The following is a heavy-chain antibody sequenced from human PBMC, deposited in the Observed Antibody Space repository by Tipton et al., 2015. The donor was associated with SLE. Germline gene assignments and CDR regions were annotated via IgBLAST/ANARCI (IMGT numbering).Heavy chain of an antibody. J-gene: IGHJ4*02. CDR2: ISSSSSTI. D-gene: IGHD6-19*01. Sequence: SLRLSCEGSGFTFGDYALSWVRQAPGKGVQWVSYISSSSSTIYYADSVKGRFTISRDNAKNSLYLQMNSLRAEDTAVYYCARRRQWLEECDYWGQGTLVTVSS. CDR3: ARRRQWLEECDY. V-gene: IGHV3-48*04. CDR1: GFTFGDYA.